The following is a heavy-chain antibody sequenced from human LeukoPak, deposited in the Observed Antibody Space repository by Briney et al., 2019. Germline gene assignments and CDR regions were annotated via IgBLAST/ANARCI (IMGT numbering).Heavy chain of an antibody. J-gene: IGHJ4*02. V-gene: IGHV4-59*10. CDR3: ARRGNANFFDY. Sequence: SETLSLTCAVYGGSFSGYYWSWIRQPPGKGLEWIGRIYTSGSTNYNPSLKSRVTMSVDTSKNQLSPKLSSVTAADTAVYHCARRGNANFFDYWGQGTLAIVSS. CDR2: IYTSGST. CDR1: GGSFSGYY.